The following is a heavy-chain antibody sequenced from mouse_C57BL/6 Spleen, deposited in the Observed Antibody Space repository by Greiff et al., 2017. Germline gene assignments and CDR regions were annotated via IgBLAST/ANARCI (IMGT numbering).Heavy chain of an antibody. CDR1: GYSFTSYW. CDR2: INPSDSET. Sequence: QVQLQQSGAELVRPGPSVKLSCKASGYSFTSYWMHWVKQRPIQGLEWIGNINPSDSETHYNPKFKGKATFTVDKSSSTAYMQLSSLTSEDSAVYCGARDYGNSFAYWGQGTLVTVSA. CDR3: ARDYGNSFAY. D-gene: IGHD2-1*01. V-gene: IGHV1-52*01. J-gene: IGHJ3*01.